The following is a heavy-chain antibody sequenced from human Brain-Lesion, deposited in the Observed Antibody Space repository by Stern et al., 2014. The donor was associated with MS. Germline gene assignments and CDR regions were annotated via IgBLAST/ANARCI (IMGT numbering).Heavy chain of an antibody. Sequence: EVQLEASGGGLVQPGGSLRLSCAASGFTFSNYWMNWVRHAPGKGLVWVSRVNNDGRRTSYADSVKGRFTMSRDNAKNTLYLQMNSLRVEDTAIYYCARGERWFDSWGQGTLVTVSS. D-gene: IGHD3-10*01. V-gene: IGHV3-74*02. CDR2: VNNDGRRT. J-gene: IGHJ5*01. CDR3: ARGERWFDS. CDR1: GFTFSNYW.